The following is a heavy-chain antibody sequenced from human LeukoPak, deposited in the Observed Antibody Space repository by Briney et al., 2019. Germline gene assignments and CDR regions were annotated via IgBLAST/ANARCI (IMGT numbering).Heavy chain of an antibody. V-gene: IGHV1-2*02. Sequence: ASVKDSFKSSGYTFNAYYMHWVRQAPGQGLEWMGWINPNSGGTKYAQKFQGRVTMTRDTSISTGYMELSSLRSDDTAVYYCARDEAYRHTGSPNWYFDLWGRGPLVSVSS. CDR1: GYTFNAYY. CDR3: ARDEAYRHTGSPNWYFDL. J-gene: IGHJ2*01. CDR2: INPNSGGT. D-gene: IGHD1-26*01.